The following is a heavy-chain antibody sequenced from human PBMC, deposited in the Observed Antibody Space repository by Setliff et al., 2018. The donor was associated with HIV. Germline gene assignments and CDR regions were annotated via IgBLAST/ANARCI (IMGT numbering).Heavy chain of an antibody. J-gene: IGHJ3*01. D-gene: IGHD2-15*01. V-gene: IGHV4-59*11. CDR2: VYYSGSS. CDR3: ARLPGYCIGDSCSGYYTFDV. Sequence: SETLSLTCTVSGGSMSSHYWSWMRQPPGKGLEWIAYVYYSGSSNYNPSLKSRVTVSVDTSKSQFSLNLKSVTAADTALYYCARLPGYCIGDSCSGYYTFDVWGQGTVVTVSS. CDR1: GGSMSSHY.